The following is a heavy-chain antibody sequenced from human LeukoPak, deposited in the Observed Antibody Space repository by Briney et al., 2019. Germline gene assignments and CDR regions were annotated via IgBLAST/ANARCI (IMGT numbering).Heavy chain of an antibody. CDR2: IKPDGSEK. V-gene: IGHV3-7*01. D-gene: IGHD4-17*01. CDR1: GFNLKTYW. Sequence: GGSLRHFYGVWGFNLKTYWIKLVGESPGKGLEWVANIKPDGSEKYYVDSVKGRFTISRDNAKNSLYLQINSLRAEDTAVYYCARHPYGVLDYWGQGTLVTVSS. J-gene: IGHJ4*02. CDR3: ARHPYGVLDY.